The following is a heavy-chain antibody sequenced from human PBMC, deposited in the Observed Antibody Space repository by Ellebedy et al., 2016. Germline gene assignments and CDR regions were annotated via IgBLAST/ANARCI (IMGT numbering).Heavy chain of an antibody. CDR1: GFTFSSYW. D-gene: IGHD3-10*01. CDR2: IKEDESVI. J-gene: IGHJ6*02. Sequence: GESLKISCAASGFTFSSYWMSWVRQAPGKGLEWVANIKEDESVINYVDSVKGRFIISRDNAKNSLSLQMRSLRAEDTAIYYCAREVYGVGADVWGQGTTVTVSS. V-gene: IGHV3-7*01. CDR3: AREVYGVGADV.